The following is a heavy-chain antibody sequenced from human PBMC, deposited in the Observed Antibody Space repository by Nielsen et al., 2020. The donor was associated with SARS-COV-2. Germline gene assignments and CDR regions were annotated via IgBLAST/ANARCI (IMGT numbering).Heavy chain of an antibody. V-gene: IGHV4-39*07. Sequence: WIRQPPGKGLEWIGSIYYTGVTNYNPSLKSRVTISVDTSKNQFSLKLNSVTVADTAVYYCASQAVLLNCSGGSCYSGLYWGQGTLVTVSS. D-gene: IGHD2-15*01. CDR2: IYYTGVT. CDR3: ASQAVLLNCSGGSCYSGLY. J-gene: IGHJ4*02.